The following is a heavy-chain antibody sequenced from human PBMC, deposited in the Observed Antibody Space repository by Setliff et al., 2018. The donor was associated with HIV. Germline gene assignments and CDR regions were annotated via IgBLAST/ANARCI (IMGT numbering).Heavy chain of an antibody. Sequence: PGGSLRLSCAASGFTFSKTWMTWVRQAPGKGLEWVGRIKSKTDGGTIDYAAPLKGRFIISRDDSENTLYLQMNSLRAEDTAVYYCARDKNYYYGMDVWGKGTTVTVSS. J-gene: IGHJ6*04. CDR2: IKSKTDGGTI. CDR3: ARDKNYYYGMDV. V-gene: IGHV3-15*01. CDR1: GFTFSKTW.